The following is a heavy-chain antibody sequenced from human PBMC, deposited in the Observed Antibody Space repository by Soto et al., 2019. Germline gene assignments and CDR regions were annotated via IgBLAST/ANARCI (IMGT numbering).Heavy chain of an antibody. CDR3: AKDTYYHDSSGYYTFDN. D-gene: IGHD3-22*01. CDR1: GSTFSSYG. J-gene: IGHJ4*02. V-gene: IGHV3-30*18. Sequence: QVQLVESGGGVVQPGTSPRLSCAASGSTFSSYGMHWVRQAPGKGLEWVAVISYDGRNKRYVDSVKGRFTISRDNSKNTLDLQMNSLRAEDTAMYYCAKDTYYHDSSGYYTFDNWGQGTLVTVSS. CDR2: ISYDGRNK.